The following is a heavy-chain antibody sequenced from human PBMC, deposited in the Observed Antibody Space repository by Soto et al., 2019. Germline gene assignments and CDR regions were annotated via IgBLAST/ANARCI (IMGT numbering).Heavy chain of an antibody. CDR3: AMKGDYVRGRFDP. CDR2: ITPIFGTT. Sequence: QVQLLQSGPEVKKPGSSVRLSCKASGGTFSSMALIWVRQAPGQGLEWMGGITPIFGTTNYAQSFQDRLTLTADEATTITYMELTNLTPDDSALYYCAMKGDYVRGRFDPWGQGTLVTVS. J-gene: IGHJ5*02. D-gene: IGHD3-16*01. CDR1: GGTFSSMA. V-gene: IGHV1-69*01.